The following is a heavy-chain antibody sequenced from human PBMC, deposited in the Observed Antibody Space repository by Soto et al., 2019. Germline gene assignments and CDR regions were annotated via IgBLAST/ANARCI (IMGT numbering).Heavy chain of an antibody. V-gene: IGHV4-31*03. CDR3: ARADSSSWYTHPFDP. CDR1: GGSISSGGYY. Sequence: SETWSLTCPVSGGSISSGGYYWSWIRQHPGKGLEWIGYIYYSGSTYYNPSLKSRVTISVDTSKNQFSLKLSSVTAADTAVYYCARADSSSWYTHPFDPWGQGTLVTVS. J-gene: IGHJ5*02. CDR2: IYYSGST. D-gene: IGHD6-13*01.